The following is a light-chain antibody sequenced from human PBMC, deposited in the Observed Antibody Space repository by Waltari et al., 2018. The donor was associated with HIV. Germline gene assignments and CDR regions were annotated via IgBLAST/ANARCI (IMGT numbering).Light chain of an antibody. CDR3: QQSYHTPT. J-gene: IGKJ4*01. CDR2: AAS. CDR1: QSISNY. V-gene: IGKV1-39*01. Sequence: DIQMTQSPSSLSASVGDRVTITCRASQSISNYLNWYQQKPGKGPKVLIYAASSLQSGGPSRFSGRGSGTDFTLTISSLQPEDFATYYCQQSYHTPTFGGGTKVDIK.